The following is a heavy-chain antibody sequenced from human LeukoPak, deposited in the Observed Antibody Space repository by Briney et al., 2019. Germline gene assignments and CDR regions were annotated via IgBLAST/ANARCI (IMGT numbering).Heavy chain of an antibody. CDR3: ARTVGNSGSYSVYYYYCMDV. CDR2: IYYSGST. V-gene: IGHV4-39*07. CDR1: GGSISSSSYY. J-gene: IGHJ6*03. Sequence: SETLSLTCTVSGGSISSSSYYWGWIRQPPGKGLEWIGSIYYSGSTYYNPSLKSRVTISVDTSKNQFSLKLSSVTAADTAVYYCARTVGNSGSYSVYYYYCMDVWGKGTTVTVSS. D-gene: IGHD1-26*01.